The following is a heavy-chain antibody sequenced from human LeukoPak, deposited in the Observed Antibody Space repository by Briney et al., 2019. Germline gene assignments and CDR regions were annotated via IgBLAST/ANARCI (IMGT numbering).Heavy chain of an antibody. D-gene: IGHD3-10*01. CDR1: GFTFSSYA. J-gene: IGHJ3*01. CDR2: ISGSGGST. V-gene: IGHV3-23*01. CDR3: AKDLSYGSGSYY. Sequence: GGSLRLSCAASGFTFSSYAMSWVRQAPGKGLEWVSAISGSGGSTYYADSVKGRFTISRDNSKNTLYLQMNSLRAEDTAVYYRAKDLSYGSGSYYWGQGTMVTVSS.